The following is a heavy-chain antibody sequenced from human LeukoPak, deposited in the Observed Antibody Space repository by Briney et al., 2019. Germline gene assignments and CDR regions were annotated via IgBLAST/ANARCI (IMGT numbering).Heavy chain of an antibody. Sequence: GASVKVSCTASGYIFTSYYIHWVRQAPGQGLEWMGIINPGGGTTSYAQKFRGRVTMTRDMSTSSFYMDLSSLRSEDTAVYYCARDLSHRRVSDKNYYMDVWGKGTTVTVSS. D-gene: IGHD2/OR15-2a*01. CDR3: ARDLSHRRVSDKNYYMDV. V-gene: IGHV1-46*01. CDR2: INPGGGTT. J-gene: IGHJ6*03. CDR1: GYIFTSYY.